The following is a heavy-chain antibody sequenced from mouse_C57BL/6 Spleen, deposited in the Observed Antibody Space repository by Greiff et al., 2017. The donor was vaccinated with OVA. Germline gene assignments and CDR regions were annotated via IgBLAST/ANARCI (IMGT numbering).Heavy chain of an antibody. CDR2: ISDGGSYT. J-gene: IGHJ1*03. D-gene: IGHD1-1*01. CDR3: ARDGYYGSPSPYWYFDV. CDR1: GFTFSSYA. V-gene: IGHV5-4*01. Sequence: EVKLMESGGGLVKPGGSLKLSCAASGFTFSSYAMSWVRQTPEKRLEWVATISDGGSYTYYPDNVKGRFTISRDNAKNNLYLQMSHLKSEDTAMYYCARDGYYGSPSPYWYFDVWGTGTTVTVSS.